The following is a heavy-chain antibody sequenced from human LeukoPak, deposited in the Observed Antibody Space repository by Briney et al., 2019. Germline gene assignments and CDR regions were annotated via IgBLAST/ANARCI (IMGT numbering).Heavy chain of an antibody. Sequence: SQTFSLTCGISGDIVSSNSAAWNWIRQSPSRGLEWLGRTYYRSKWFINYAPSVKSRIIINPDTPKNQVSLQLNSVTPEDTAVYYCTRSDCSSGRCPGFDNWGQGTLVTVS. J-gene: IGHJ4*02. CDR1: GDIVSSNSAA. D-gene: IGHD6-19*01. CDR2: TYYRSKWFI. CDR3: TRSDCSSGRCPGFDN. V-gene: IGHV6-1*01.